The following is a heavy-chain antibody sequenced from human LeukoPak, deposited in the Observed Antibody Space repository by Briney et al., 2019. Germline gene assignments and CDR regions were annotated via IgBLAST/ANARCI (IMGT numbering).Heavy chain of an antibody. CDR1: GGTFSSYA. CDR2: IIPILGTA. Sequence: ASVKVSCKASGGTFSSYAISWVRQAPGQGLEWMGGIIPILGTASYAQKFQGRVTITADESTSTAYMELSSLRSEDTAVYYCARASDGYNELGRASYFDYWGQGTLVTVSS. J-gene: IGHJ4*02. D-gene: IGHD5-24*01. V-gene: IGHV1-69*13. CDR3: ARASDGYNELGRASYFDY.